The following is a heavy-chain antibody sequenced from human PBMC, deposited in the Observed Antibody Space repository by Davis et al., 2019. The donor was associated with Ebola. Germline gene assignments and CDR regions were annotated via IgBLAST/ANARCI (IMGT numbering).Heavy chain of an antibody. CDR3: TTQEVTTPYYYYGMDV. J-gene: IGHJ6*02. CDR1: GFTFSNAW. CDR2: IKSKTDGGTT. V-gene: IGHV3-15*01. D-gene: IGHD4-17*01. Sequence: PGGSLRLSCAASGFTFSNAWMSWVRQAPGKGLEWVGRIKSKTDGGTTDYAAPVKGRFTISRDDSKNTLYLQMNSLKTEDTAVYYCTTQEVTTPYYYYGMDVWGQGTTVTVSS.